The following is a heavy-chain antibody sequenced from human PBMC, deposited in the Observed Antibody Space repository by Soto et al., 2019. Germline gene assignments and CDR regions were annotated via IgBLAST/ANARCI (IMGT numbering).Heavy chain of an antibody. Sequence: PSETLSLTCAVYGGSFSGYYWSWIRQPPGKGLEWIGEINHSGSTNYNPSLKSRVTISVDTSKNQFSLKLSSVTAADTAVYYCASLPRRGYSYGPHYYYYGMDVWGQGTTVTVSS. V-gene: IGHV4-34*01. CDR3: ASLPRRGYSYGPHYYYYGMDV. CDR2: INHSGST. J-gene: IGHJ6*02. D-gene: IGHD5-18*01. CDR1: GGSFSGYY.